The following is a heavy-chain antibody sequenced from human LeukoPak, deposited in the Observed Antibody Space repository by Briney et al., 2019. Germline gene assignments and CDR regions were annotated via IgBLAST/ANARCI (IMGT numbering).Heavy chain of an antibody. J-gene: IGHJ4*02. D-gene: IGHD5-24*01. CDR2: ISRSGSTK. V-gene: IGHV3-11*01. CDR3: ARAQSNQMATKI. CDR1: GFTFSDYN. Sequence: GGSLRLSCAASGFTFSDYNMRWIRQAPGKGLEWVSSISRSGSTKYYADSVKGRFTISRDNAKNSLFLQMNSLRAEDTAVYYCARAQSNQMATKIWGQGILVTVSS.